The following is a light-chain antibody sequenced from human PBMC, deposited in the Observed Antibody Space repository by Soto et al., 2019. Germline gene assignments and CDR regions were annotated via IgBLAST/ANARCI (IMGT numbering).Light chain of an antibody. CDR3: SSNVRGSALV. CDR1: SSNIGSNT. V-gene: IGLV1-44*01. J-gene: IGLJ2*01. CDR2: SNN. Sequence: QSVLTQPPSVSGTRGQRVTISCSGSSSNIGSNTANWYQHLPGTAPKVLIYSNNRRPSGVPDRFSGSKSGTSASLAISGLQAEDEADYYCSSNVRGSALVFGGGTKVTVL.